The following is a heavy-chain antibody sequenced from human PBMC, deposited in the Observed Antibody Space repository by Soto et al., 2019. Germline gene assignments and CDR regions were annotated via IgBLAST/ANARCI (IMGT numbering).Heavy chain of an antibody. D-gene: IGHD1-26*01. J-gene: IGHJ4*02. V-gene: IGHV3-30-3*01. Sequence: LSLTCGVSDSSINSNYYWLWIRQAPGKGLEWVAVISYDGSNKYYADSVKGRFTISRDNSKNTLYLQMNSLRAEDTAVYYCARAGGWELLKYYFDYWGQGTLVTVSS. CDR1: DSSINSNYY. CDR3: ARAGGWELLKYYFDY. CDR2: ISYDGSNK.